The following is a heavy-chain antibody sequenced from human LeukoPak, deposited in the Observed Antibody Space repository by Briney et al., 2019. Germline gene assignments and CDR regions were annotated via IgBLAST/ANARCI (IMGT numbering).Heavy chain of an antibody. CDR3: ARRSYAVYDSGPNAFDI. J-gene: IGHJ3*02. CDR1: GFTFSDYY. D-gene: IGHD5/OR15-5a*01. Sequence: GGSLRLSCAASGFTFSDYYMSWIRQAPGKGREWVSYISSSGSTIYYADSVKGRFTISRDNAKNSLYLQMNSLRAEDTAVYYCARRSYAVYDSGPNAFDIWGQGTMVTVSS. V-gene: IGHV3-11*01. CDR2: ISSSGSTI.